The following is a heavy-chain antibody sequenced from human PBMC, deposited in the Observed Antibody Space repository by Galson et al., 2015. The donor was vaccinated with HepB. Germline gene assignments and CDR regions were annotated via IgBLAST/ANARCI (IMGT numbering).Heavy chain of an antibody. CDR3: AGANWNDAYDYYYYYMDV. D-gene: IGHD1-1*01. CDR1: GYTFTSYG. J-gene: IGHJ6*03. V-gene: IGHV1-18*01. Sequence: SVKVSCKASGYTFTSYGISWVRQAPGQGLEWMGWISAYNGNTNYAQKLQGRVTMTTDTSTSTAYMELRSLRSDDTAVYYCAGANWNDAYDYYYYYMDVWGKGTTVTVSS. CDR2: ISAYNGNT.